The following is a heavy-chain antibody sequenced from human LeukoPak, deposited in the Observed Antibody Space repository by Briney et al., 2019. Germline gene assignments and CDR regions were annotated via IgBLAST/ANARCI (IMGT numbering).Heavy chain of an antibody. CDR3: AKGYYDSHLGFFEY. J-gene: IGHJ4*02. CDR2: VSGTGTST. D-gene: IGHD3-3*01. V-gene: IGHV3-23*01. Sequence: GGSLRLSCKASGFTFHNYAMTWVRQAPGKGLDWVSTVSGTGTSTFYADSVKVRATISRDNSKNMLYLQMSSLRAEDTAMYYCAKGYYDSHLGFFEYWGLGTLVTVSA. CDR1: GFTFHNYA.